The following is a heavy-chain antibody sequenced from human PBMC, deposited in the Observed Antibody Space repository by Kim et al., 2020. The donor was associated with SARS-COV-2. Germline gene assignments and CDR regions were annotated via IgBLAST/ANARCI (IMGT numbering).Heavy chain of an antibody. D-gene: IGHD4-17*01. J-gene: IGHJ4*02. Sequence: SETLSLTCTVSGYSISSGYYWGWIRQPPGKGLEWIGSIYHSGNTYYNPSLKSRVTISVDTSKNQFSLKLRSVTATDTAVYYCAREYGDYDYWGQGTLVTVSS. CDR2: IYHSGNT. CDR3: AREYGDYDY. V-gene: IGHV4-38-2*02. CDR1: GYSISSGYY.